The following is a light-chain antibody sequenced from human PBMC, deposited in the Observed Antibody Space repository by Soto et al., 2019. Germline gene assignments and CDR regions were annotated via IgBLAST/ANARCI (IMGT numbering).Light chain of an antibody. J-gene: IGLJ2*01. V-gene: IGLV3-21*02. Sequence: ELTQAPSVSVAPGQTARITCGDIGSKTVHWYQQKPGQAPVLVVYDDSDRPSGIPDRFSGSNSGNTATLTISTVEAGDEAAYFCQVFDGNTDDVIFGGGTKVTVL. CDR3: QVFDGNTDDVI. CDR1: IGSKT. CDR2: DDS.